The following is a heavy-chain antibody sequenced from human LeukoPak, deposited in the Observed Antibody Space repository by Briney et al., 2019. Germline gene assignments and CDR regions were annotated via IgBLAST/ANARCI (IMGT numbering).Heavy chain of an antibody. J-gene: IGHJ6*04. Sequence: SETLSLTCAVYGVSFSGYYWSWIRQPPGKGLEWIGEINHSGSTNYNPSLKSRVTISVDTSKNQFSLKLSSVTAADTAVYYCARGFGYSYGSRYYYYGMDIWGKGTTVTVSS. CDR1: GVSFSGYY. CDR3: ARGFGYSYGSRYYYYGMDI. V-gene: IGHV4-34*01. D-gene: IGHD5-18*01. CDR2: INHSGST.